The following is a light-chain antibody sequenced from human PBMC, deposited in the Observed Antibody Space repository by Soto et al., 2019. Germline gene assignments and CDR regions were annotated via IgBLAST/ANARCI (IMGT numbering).Light chain of an antibody. J-gene: IGKJ2*01. CDR1: QRVSSN. CDR2: GAS. Sequence: EIVMTQSPATLSVSPGERATLSCRASQRVSSNLAWYQQKPGQAPRLLIYGASTRATGIPARFSGSGSGTEFTLTISSLQSEDFAVYYCQHRGTFGQGTKLEIK. CDR3: QHRGT. V-gene: IGKV3D-15*01.